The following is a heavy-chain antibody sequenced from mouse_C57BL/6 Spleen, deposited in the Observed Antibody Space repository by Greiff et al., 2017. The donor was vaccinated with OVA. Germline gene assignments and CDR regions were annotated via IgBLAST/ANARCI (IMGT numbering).Heavy chain of an antibody. CDR2: INPNNGGT. CDR1: GYTFTDYY. CDR3: ARYPITTVSMDY. V-gene: IGHV1-26*01. J-gene: IGHJ4*01. D-gene: IGHD1-1*01. Sequence: VQLQQSGPELVKPGASVKISCKASGYTFTDYYMNWVKQSHGKSLEWIGDINPNNGGTSYNQKFKGKATLTVDKSSSTAYMELRSLTSEDSAVYYCARYPITTVSMDYWGQGTSVTVSS.